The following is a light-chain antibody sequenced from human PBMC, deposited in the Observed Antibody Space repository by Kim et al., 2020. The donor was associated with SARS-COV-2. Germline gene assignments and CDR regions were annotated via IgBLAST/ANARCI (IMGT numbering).Light chain of an antibody. CDR1: QSVSSRS. CDR2: GAS. J-gene: IGKJ4*01. CDR3: QQYGNSLT. Sequence: LSPGERATLSCRASQSVSSRSLAWYQQKPGQAPRLLIYGASSRATGIPDRFSGSGSGTDFTLTISGLEPEDFAVYYCQQYGNSLTFGGGTKVDIK. V-gene: IGKV3-20*01.